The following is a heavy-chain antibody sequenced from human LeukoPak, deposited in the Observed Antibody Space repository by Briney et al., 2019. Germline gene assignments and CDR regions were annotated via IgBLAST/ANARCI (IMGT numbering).Heavy chain of an antibody. J-gene: IGHJ3*02. CDR2: IYYSGST. D-gene: IGHD1-1*01. V-gene: IGHV4-59*01. CDR3: ARDRGGTHLDAFDI. Sequence: PSETLSLTCTVSGGSISSYYWSWIRQPPGKGLEWIGYIYYSGSTNYNPSLKSRVTISVDTSKNQSSLKLSSVTAADTAVYYCARDRGGTHLDAFDIWGQGTMVTVSS. CDR1: GGSISSYY.